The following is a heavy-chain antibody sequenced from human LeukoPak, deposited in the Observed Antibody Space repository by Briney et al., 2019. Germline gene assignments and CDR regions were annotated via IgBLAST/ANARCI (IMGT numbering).Heavy chain of an antibody. D-gene: IGHD4-17*01. CDR2: INHSGST. CDR1: GGSFSGYY. V-gene: IGHV4-34*01. J-gene: IGHJ4*02. Sequence: PSETLSLTCAVYGGSFSGYYWSWIRQPPGKGLEWIGEINHSGSTNYNPSLKSRVTISVDTSKNQFSLKLSSVTAADTAVYYCATAGDYDGGLFDYWGQGILVTVSS. CDR3: ATAGDYDGGLFDY.